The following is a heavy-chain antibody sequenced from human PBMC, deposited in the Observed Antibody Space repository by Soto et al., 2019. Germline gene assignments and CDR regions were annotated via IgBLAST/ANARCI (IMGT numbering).Heavy chain of an antibody. J-gene: IGHJ4*02. CDR2: INHSGST. V-gene: IGHV4-34*01. D-gene: IGHD3-10*01. CDR1: GWSSSGYY. Sequence: PSGTLSLTFAVYGWSSSGYYWSWIRQPPGKGLEWIGEINHSGSTNYNPSLKSRVTISVDTSKNQCSLKLSSVTAADTAVYYCTIFSSALITRVRDKYYFDYWGQGTLVTVSS. CDR3: TIFSSALITRVRDKYYFDY.